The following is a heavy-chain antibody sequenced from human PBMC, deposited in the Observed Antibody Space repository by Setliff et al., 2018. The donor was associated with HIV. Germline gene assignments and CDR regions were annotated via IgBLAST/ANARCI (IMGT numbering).Heavy chain of an antibody. Sequence: SETLSLTCTVSGVSINSGNYYWGWIRQPAGKRLEWIGRIYSSGNTNYNPSLKSRVTISADTSKNQFSLRLKSVTAAETAVYYCARGQPQGGGTYWSAFDIWGQGTMVTVSS. CDR1: GVSINSGNYY. CDR2: IYSSGNT. J-gene: IGHJ3*02. CDR3: ARGQPQGGGTYWSAFDI. V-gene: IGHV4-61*02. D-gene: IGHD1-26*01.